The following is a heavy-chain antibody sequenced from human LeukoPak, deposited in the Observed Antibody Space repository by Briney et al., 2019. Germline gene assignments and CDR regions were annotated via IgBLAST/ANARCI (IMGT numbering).Heavy chain of an antibody. D-gene: IGHD3-3*01. CDR2: ISSSSSYI. CDR3: AGSTYYDFWSGPFDY. J-gene: IGHJ4*02. CDR1: GFTFSSYS. V-gene: IGHV3-21*01. Sequence: GGSLRLSCAASGFTFSSYSMNWVRQAPGKGLEWVSSISSSSSYIYYADSVKGRFTISRDNAKNSLYLQMNSLRAEDTAVYYCAGSTYYDFWSGPFDYWGQGTLVTVSS.